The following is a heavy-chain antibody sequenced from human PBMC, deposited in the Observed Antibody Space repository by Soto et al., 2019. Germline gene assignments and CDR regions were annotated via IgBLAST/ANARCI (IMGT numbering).Heavy chain of an antibody. J-gene: IGHJ6*02. V-gene: IGHV3-33*01. Sequence: QVQLVESGGGVIQPGRSLGLSCAASGFTFRSYAMHWVRQAPGKGLEWVAFIWNDGSKKYYAESVKGRLTISRDNSKNTLHMHMNSLRVEDTAVYYCVREWVGASPGGIDVWGRGTTVTVSS. D-gene: IGHD1-26*01. CDR2: IWNDGSKK. CDR1: GFTFRSYA. CDR3: VREWVGASPGGIDV.